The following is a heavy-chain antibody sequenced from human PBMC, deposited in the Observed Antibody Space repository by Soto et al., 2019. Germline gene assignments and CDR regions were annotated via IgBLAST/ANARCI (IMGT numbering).Heavy chain of an antibody. CDR3: ARVSEMGTVTKGYYYYVDV. CDR2: IIPILNIA. V-gene: IGHV1-69*02. D-gene: IGHD4-17*01. Sequence: QVQLVQSGAEVKKPGSSVKVSCKASGDTFSNYTISWVRQVPGQGLEWMGRIIPILNIANYAQKFQSRVTTTPDKTTGTAYMGPRSLRTEDTAEYYCARVSEMGTVTKGYYYYVDVWGKGTTVTASS. CDR1: GDTFSNYT. J-gene: IGHJ6*03.